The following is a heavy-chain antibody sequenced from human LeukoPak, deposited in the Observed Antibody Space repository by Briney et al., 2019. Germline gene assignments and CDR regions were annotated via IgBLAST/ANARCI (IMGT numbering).Heavy chain of an antibody. D-gene: IGHD1-20*01. Sequence: GGSLRLSCAASGFTFDDYAMHWVRQAPGKGLEWVSGISWNSGSIGYADSVKGRFTISRDNAKNTLYLQMNSLRAEDTAVYYCLRDLNWSLDQWGQGTLVTVSS. CDR2: ISWNSGSI. CDR1: GFTFDDYA. CDR3: LRDLNWSLDQ. J-gene: IGHJ4*02. V-gene: IGHV3-9*01.